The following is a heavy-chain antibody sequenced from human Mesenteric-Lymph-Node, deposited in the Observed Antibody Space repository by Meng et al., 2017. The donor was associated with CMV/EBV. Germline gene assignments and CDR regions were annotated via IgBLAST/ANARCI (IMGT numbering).Heavy chain of an antibody. V-gene: IGHV4-34*01. CDR3: ARRKSRVVVATLDY. J-gene: IGHJ4*02. CDR2: INHSGST. Sequence: CAVYGGSFSGYYWSWIRQPPGKGLEWIGEINHSGSTNYNPSLKSRVTISVDTSKNQFSLKLSSVTAADTAVYYCARRKSRVVVATLDYWGQGTPVTVSS. D-gene: IGHD2-15*01. CDR1: GGSFSGYY.